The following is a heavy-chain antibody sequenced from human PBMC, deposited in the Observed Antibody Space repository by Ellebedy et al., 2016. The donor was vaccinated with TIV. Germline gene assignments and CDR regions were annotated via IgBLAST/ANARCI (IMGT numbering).Heavy chain of an antibody. CDR2: IYHSGST. J-gene: IGHJ4*02. CDR3: ARDIVVVPAAMGPGGFDY. D-gene: IGHD2-2*01. CDR1: GFTFSNAW. Sequence: ESLKISXAASGFTFSNAWMRWVRQPPGKGLEWIGEIYHSGSTNYNPSLKSRVTISVDTSKNQFSLKLSSVTAADTAVYYCARDIVVVPAAMGPGGFDYWGQGTLVTVSS. V-gene: IGHV4-34*01.